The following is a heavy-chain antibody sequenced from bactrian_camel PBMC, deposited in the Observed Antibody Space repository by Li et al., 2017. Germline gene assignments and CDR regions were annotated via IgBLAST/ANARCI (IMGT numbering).Heavy chain of an antibody. CDR1: GYTYSGHC. D-gene: IGHD3*01. Sequence: VQLVESGGGSVEAGGSLRLSCAFSGYTYSGHCMGWFRQAPGKERKGVAVIAGSGSPGYADSVKGRFAISRDSAKNTVYLHMNSLKPEDTAKYYCAAKRVCGSDIWSGYMYWGQGTQVTVS. CDR2: IAGSGSP. V-gene: IGHV3S53*01. CDR3: AAKRVCGSDIWSGYMY. J-gene: IGHJ4*01.